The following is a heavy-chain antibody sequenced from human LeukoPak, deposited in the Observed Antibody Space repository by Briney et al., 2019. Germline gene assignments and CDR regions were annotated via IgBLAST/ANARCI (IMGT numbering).Heavy chain of an antibody. Sequence: GGSLRLSCAASGFTFSNARMSWVRQAPGKGLEWVGRIKSKTDGGTPDYAAPVKGRFTISRDDSKNTLNMQMNRLETEDTAVYYCTARWGYSRSGSPFDYWGQGTLVTVSS. CDR3: TARWGYSRSGSPFDY. D-gene: IGHD6-13*01. J-gene: IGHJ4*02. CDR1: GFTFSNAR. CDR2: IKSKTDGGTP. V-gene: IGHV3-15*01.